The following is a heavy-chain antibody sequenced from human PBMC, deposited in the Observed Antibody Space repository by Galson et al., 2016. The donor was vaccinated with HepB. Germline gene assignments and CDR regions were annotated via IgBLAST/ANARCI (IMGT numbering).Heavy chain of an antibody. CDR1: GFTFSSYW. CDR3: ARENEPVYRSGWDDY. CDR2: IKEDGAEK. J-gene: IGHJ4*02. Sequence: SLRLSCAASGFTFSSYWMTWVRQAPGKGLEWVANIKEDGAEKYYVDSVKGRFTISRDNAKNSLYLQMNSLRAEATAVYYCARENEPVYRSGWDDYWGRGTLVTVSS. D-gene: IGHD6-19*01. V-gene: IGHV3-7*05.